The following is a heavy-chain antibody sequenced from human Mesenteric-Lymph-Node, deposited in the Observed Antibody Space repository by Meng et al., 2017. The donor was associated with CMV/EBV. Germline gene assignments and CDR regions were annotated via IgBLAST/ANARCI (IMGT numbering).Heavy chain of an antibody. Sequence: SETLSLTCTVSGYSISSGYYWGWIRQPPGKGLEWIGSIYHSGSTYNNPSLKSRVTISVDTSKNQFSLKLSSVTAADTAVYYCARGRAVFDYWGQGTLVTVSS. CDR1: GYSISSGYY. CDR2: IYHSGST. V-gene: IGHV4-38-2*02. CDR3: ARGRAVFDY. J-gene: IGHJ4*02.